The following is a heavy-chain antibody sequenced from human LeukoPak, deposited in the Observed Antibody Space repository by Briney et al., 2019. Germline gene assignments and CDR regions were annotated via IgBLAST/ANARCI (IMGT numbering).Heavy chain of an antibody. CDR3: ARDQRSLLDY. Sequence: GGSLRLSCAASGFSFSTYSMNWVRQAPGKGLEWISYISSNSITIYYADSVKGRFTISRDNAKNSLYLQINSLRAEDTAVYYCARDQRSLLDYWGQGTLVTVSS. CDR2: ISSNSITI. CDR1: GFSFSTYS. D-gene: IGHD4-23*01. J-gene: IGHJ4*02. V-gene: IGHV3-48*01.